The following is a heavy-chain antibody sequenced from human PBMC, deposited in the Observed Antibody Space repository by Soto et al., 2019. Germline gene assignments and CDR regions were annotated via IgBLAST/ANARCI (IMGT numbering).Heavy chain of an antibody. J-gene: IGHJ1*01. V-gene: IGHV3-23*01. CDR3: AKDSPVGVPLLRDLHD. D-gene: IGHD2-15*01. CDR1: GFTFSNYG. CDR2: ISGSGGST. Sequence: GGSLRLSCAASGFTFSNYGMSWVRQAPGKGLEWVSVISGSGGSTYYADSVKGRFTLSRDNSKNTVYLQMNSLRAEDMAVYYCAKDSPVGVPLLRDLHDWGQGTLVTVSS.